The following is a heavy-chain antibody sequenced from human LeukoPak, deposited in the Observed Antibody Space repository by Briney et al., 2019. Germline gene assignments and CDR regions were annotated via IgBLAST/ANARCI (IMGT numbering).Heavy chain of an antibody. CDR1: GFTFSSYW. CDR2: IKQDGSEK. V-gene: IGHV3-7*03. Sequence: PGGSLRLSCAASGFTFSSYWMSWVRQAPGKGLEWVANIKQDGSEKYYVDSVKGRFTISRDNAKNSLYLQMNSLRAEDTAVYYCARGSLRYFDWLEDYWGQGTLVTVSS. CDR3: ARGSLRYFDWLEDY. D-gene: IGHD3-9*01. J-gene: IGHJ4*02.